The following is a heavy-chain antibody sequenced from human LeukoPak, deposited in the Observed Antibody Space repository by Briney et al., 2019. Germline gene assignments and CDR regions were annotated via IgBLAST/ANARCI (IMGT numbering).Heavy chain of an antibody. CDR1: GGSFSGYY. D-gene: IGHD3-22*01. V-gene: IGHV4-34*01. CDR2: INHSGST. CDR3: ARRPYYYDSSGYYPRWFDP. Sequence: SETLSLTCAVYGGSFSGYYWSWIRQPPGKGLEWIGEINHSGSTNYNPSLKSRVTISVDTSKNQFSLKLSSVTAADTAVYYCARRPYYYDSSGYYPRWFDPWGQGTLVTVSS. J-gene: IGHJ5*02.